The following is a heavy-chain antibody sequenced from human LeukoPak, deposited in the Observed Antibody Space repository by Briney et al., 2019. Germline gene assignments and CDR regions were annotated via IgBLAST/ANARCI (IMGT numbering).Heavy chain of an antibody. Sequence: GGSLRLSCAASGFTFSSYTMSWVRQAPGKGLEWVSTITTSDGNTYYADSVKGRVTVSRDNSKNTRFLKMNSLRAEDTAVYYCAKDGGLWVSAHWGDSWGRGTLVTVSS. CDR2: ITTSDGNT. J-gene: IGHJ4*02. CDR3: AKDGGLWVSAHWGDS. CDR1: GFTFSSYT. D-gene: IGHD7-27*01. V-gene: IGHV3-23*01.